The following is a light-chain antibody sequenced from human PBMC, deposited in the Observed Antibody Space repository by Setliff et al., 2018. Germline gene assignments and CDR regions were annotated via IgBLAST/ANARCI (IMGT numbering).Light chain of an antibody. CDR1: SSDVGGYNY. J-gene: IGLJ1*01. Sequence: QSVLAQPASVSGSPGQSITISCTGTSSDVGGYNYVSWYQQHPGKAPKLMIYDVSNRPSGVSNRFSGSKSGNTASLTISGLQAEDEADYYCSSYTSSSPDVFGTGTKGTV. CDR3: SSYTSSSPDV. V-gene: IGLV2-14*03. CDR2: DVS.